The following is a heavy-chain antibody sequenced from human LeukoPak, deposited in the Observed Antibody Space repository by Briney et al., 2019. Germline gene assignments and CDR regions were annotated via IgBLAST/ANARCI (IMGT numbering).Heavy chain of an antibody. CDR1: GGSISSYY. V-gene: IGHV4-59*01. Sequence: SETLSLTCTVSGGSISSYYWSWIRQPPGRGLEWIGYIYYSGSTNYSPSLKGRLTISVDTSKNQFSLKLSSVTAADTAVYYCARTYGSSGLGYFDLWGRGTLVTVSS. D-gene: IGHD6-13*01. CDR3: ARTYGSSGLGYFDL. CDR2: IYYSGST. J-gene: IGHJ2*01.